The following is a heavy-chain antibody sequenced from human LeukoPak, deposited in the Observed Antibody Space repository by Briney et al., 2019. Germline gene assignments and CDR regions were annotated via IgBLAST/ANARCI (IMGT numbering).Heavy chain of an antibody. Sequence: SETLSLTCTVSGGSISSYYWSWIRQPPGKGLEWIGYIYYSGSTNYNPSLKSRVTISVDTSKNQFSLKLSSVTAVDTAVYYCARDLGFCGGDCYSHNWFDPWGRGTLVTVSS. CDR1: GGSISSYY. J-gene: IGHJ5*02. V-gene: IGHV4-59*01. CDR3: ARDLGFCGGDCYSHNWFDP. D-gene: IGHD2-21*02. CDR2: IYYSGST.